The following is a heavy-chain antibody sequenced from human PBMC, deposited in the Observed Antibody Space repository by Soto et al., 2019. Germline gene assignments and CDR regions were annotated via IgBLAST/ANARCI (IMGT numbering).Heavy chain of an antibody. J-gene: IGHJ4*02. CDR3: ARLSSSWYFDY. CDR2: ISYSGST. CDR1: GGSISSYY. Sequence: PSETLSLTCSVSGGSISSYYWSWIRQPPGKGLEWIGYISYSGSTKYNPSLKSRVTMSVDTSKNQFSLKLSSVTAADTAVYYCARLSSSWYFDYWGQGTLVTVSS. D-gene: IGHD6-13*01. V-gene: IGHV4-59*08.